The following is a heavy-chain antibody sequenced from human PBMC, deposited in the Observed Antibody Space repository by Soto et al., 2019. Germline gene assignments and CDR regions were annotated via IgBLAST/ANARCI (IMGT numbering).Heavy chain of an antibody. Sequence: GGSLRLSXAASGFTFSSYGMHWVRQAPGKGLEWVAVIWYDGSNKYYADSVKGRFTISRDNSKNTLYLQMNSLRAEDTAVYYCARAPVVAASTPDFDYWGQGTLVTVSS. CDR2: IWYDGSNK. CDR3: ARAPVVAASTPDFDY. V-gene: IGHV3-33*01. J-gene: IGHJ4*02. D-gene: IGHD2-15*01. CDR1: GFTFSSYG.